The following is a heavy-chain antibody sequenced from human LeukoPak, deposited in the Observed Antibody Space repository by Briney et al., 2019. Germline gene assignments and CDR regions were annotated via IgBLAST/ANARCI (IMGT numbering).Heavy chain of an antibody. CDR3: ATTQQWLASYY. J-gene: IGHJ4*02. CDR1: GGSISSYY. D-gene: IGHD6-19*01. CDR2: FYNSGST. V-gene: IGHV4-59*08. Sequence: SETLSLTCTFSGGSISSYYWTWFRQPPGKGLEWIGPFYNSGSTSYNPFLGSRVTMSLDTSKSLFSLKLTSVTAADSAIYYCATTQQWLASYYWGQGTLVTVSS.